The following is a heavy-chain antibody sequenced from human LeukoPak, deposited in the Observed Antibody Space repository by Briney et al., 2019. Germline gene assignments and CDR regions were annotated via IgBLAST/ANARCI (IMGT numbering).Heavy chain of an antibody. V-gene: IGHV3-23*01. CDR2: ISGSGGST. D-gene: IGHD2-2*01. CDR1: GFTFSSYS. Sequence: PGGSLRLSCAASGFTFSSYSMNWVRQAPGKGLEWVSAISGSGGSTYYADSVKGRFTISRDNSKNTLYLQMNSLRAEDTAVYYCAKVCCSSTSWRRGYFDYWGQGTLVTVSS. CDR3: AKVCCSSTSWRRGYFDY. J-gene: IGHJ4*02.